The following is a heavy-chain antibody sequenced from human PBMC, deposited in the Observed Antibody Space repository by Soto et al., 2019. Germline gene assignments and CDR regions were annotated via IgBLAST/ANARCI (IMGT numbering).Heavy chain of an antibody. V-gene: IGHV1-69*13. Sequence: GASVKVSCKASGGTFSSYAITWVRQAPGQGLEWMGGIIPIFGTANYAQKFQGRVTITADESTSTAYMELSSLRSEDTAVYYCAADYYDTSGYYFAYWGQATLVNVSS. J-gene: IGHJ4*02. CDR2: IIPIFGTA. CDR3: AADYYDTSGYYFAY. D-gene: IGHD3-22*01. CDR1: GGTFSSYA.